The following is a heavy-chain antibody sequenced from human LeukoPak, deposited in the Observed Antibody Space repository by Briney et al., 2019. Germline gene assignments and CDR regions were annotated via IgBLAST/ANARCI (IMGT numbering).Heavy chain of an antibody. CDR3: ARRPSWPSTSAFDI. D-gene: IGHD2-2*01. J-gene: IGHJ3*02. V-gene: IGHV4-39*01. CDR2: IYCSGSA. CDR1: GGSVSSISYF. Sequence: PSETLSLTCGVSGGSVSSISYFWGWIRQPPGKGLQWIGSIYCSGSAYYNPSLQSRVAISVDTSRNQFSLKLTSVTAADTAVYYCARRPSWPSTSAFDIWGRGTMVTVSP.